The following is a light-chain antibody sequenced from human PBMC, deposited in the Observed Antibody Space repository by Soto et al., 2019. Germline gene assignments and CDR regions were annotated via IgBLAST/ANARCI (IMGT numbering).Light chain of an antibody. Sequence: EIVLTQSPATLSLSPGERTTLSCRASQSVSSYLAWYQQKPGQAPRLRIYDASNSATGIPARFSGSGSGTDFTLTISSLEPEDFAVYYCQQRSNWPPGTFGGGTKVEIK. CDR1: QSVSSY. V-gene: IGKV3-11*01. CDR2: DAS. J-gene: IGKJ4*01. CDR3: QQRSNWPPGT.